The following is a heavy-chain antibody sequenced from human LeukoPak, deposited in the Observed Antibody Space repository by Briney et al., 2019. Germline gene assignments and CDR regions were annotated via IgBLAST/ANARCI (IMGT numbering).Heavy chain of an antibody. Sequence: GGSLRLSCAASGFTFSSYGMHWVRQAPGKGLEWVAFIRYDGSNKYYADSVKGRFTISRDNSKNTLYLQMNSLRAEDTAVYYCAKDYMVRGVVKYFDYWGQGTLVTVSS. CDR1: GFTFSSYG. J-gene: IGHJ4*02. V-gene: IGHV3-30*02. CDR2: IRYDGSNK. D-gene: IGHD3-10*01. CDR3: AKDYMVRGVVKYFDY.